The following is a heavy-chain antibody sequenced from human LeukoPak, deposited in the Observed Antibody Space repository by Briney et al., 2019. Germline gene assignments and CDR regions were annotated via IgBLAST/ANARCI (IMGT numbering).Heavy chain of an antibody. D-gene: IGHD3-10*01. V-gene: IGHV3-43*02. CDR1: GFTFDDYA. CDR3: AKDKYYGTGTYRELDD. CDR2: ITGDGGGT. J-gene: IGHJ4*02. Sequence: GGSLRPSCAASGFTFDDYAMHWVRQAPGKGLQWVSLITGDGGGTYHADSVKGRFTISRHNSKNSLYLQMNSLKTEDTALYFCAKDKYYGTGTYRELDDWGQGTLVTVSS.